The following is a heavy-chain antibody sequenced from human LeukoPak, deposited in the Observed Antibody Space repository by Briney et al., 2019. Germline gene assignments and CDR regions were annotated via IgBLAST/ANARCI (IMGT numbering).Heavy chain of an antibody. V-gene: IGHV3-53*01. CDR3: ARSPGVPDAFDI. Sequence: GGSLRLSCAASGFIFSSYWMHWVRQAPGKGLEWVSVTYSGGSTYYADSVKGRFTTSRDTSKNTLYLQMNSLRAEDTAVYYCARSPGVPDAFDIWGQGTMVTVSS. CDR2: TYSGGST. J-gene: IGHJ3*02. CDR1: GFIFSSYW. D-gene: IGHD7-27*01.